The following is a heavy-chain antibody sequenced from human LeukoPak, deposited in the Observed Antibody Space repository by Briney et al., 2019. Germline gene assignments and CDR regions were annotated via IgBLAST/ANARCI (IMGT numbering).Heavy chain of an antibody. Sequence: SETLSLTCTVSGGSISSGGYYWSWIRQHPGKGLEWIGYIYYSGSTYYNPSLKSRVTISVDTSKNQFSLKLSSVTAADTAVYYCARERVRSYYYDSSGYPRGRWFDPWGQGTLVTVSS. J-gene: IGHJ5*02. CDR2: IYYSGST. D-gene: IGHD3-22*01. CDR1: GGSISSGGYY. CDR3: ARERVRSYYYDSSGYPRGRWFDP. V-gene: IGHV4-31*03.